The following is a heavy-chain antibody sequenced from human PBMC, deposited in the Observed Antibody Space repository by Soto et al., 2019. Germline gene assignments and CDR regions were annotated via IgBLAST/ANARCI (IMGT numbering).Heavy chain of an antibody. CDR2: INHTGGIT. D-gene: IGHD6-19*01. Sequence: SETLSLTCAVSGDSITSGNWWSWVRQAPGKGLEWIGEINHTGGITNYNPSLKSRVNISLDKSKNQFSLKLNSVTAADTAVYYCARWFCIGNGCNSRWFDPWGQGTQVTVSS. CDR1: GDSITSGNW. V-gene: IGHV4-4*02. CDR3: ARWFCIGNGCNSRWFDP. J-gene: IGHJ5*02.